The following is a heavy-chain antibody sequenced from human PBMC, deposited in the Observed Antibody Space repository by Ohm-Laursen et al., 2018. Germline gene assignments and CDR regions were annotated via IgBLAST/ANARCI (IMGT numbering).Heavy chain of an antibody. Sequence: PSETLSLTCAVSGYSISSGYYWGWIRQPPGKGLEWIGSIYHSGSTYYNPSLKSRVTISVDTSKNQFSLKLSSVTAADTAVYYCARVGFYPTGAFDYWGQGTLVTVSS. D-gene: IGHD3-3*02. J-gene: IGHJ4*02. V-gene: IGHV4-38-2*01. CDR3: ARVGFYPTGAFDY. CDR2: IYHSGST. CDR1: GYSISSGYY.